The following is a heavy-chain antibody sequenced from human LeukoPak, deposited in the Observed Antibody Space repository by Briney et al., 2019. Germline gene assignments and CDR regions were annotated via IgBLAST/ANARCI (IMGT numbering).Heavy chain of an antibody. D-gene: IGHD3-10*01. V-gene: IGHV3-23*01. CDR1: GFTFSSYA. CDR3: AKRSQSGVVLFDY. J-gene: IGHJ4*02. Sequence: GGSLRLSCAASGFTFSSYAMSWVRHAPGKGLEWVSAISAGGGSTYYADSVKGRFTISRDNSKNTLYHQMNSLRAEDTAVYYCAKRSQSGVVLFDYWGQGTLVTVSS. CDR2: ISAGGGST.